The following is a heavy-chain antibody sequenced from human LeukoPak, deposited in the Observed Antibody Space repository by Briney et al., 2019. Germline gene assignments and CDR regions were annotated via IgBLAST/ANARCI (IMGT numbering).Heavy chain of an antibody. CDR2: ISYDGRSNK. CDR3: AKGESGGYYQVIDY. CDR1: GFTFSNYG. J-gene: IGHJ4*02. V-gene: IGHV3-30*18. D-gene: IGHD1-26*01. Sequence: PGGSLRLSCAASGFTFSNYGLHWVRQAPGKGLEWVALISYDGRSNKYYADSVKGRFTISRDNSKNTLSLQMNSLRAEDTAVYYCAKGESGGYYQVIDYWGQGTLVTVSS.